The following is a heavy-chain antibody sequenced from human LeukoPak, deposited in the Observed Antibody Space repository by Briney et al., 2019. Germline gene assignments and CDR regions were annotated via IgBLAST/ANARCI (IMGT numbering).Heavy chain of an antibody. CDR1: GGSISSYY. J-gene: IGHJ4*02. CDR3: ARVAAAAGTGLYFDY. Sequence: SETLSLTCTVSGGSISSYYWSWIRQPPGKGLEWIGYIYYSGSTNYNPSLKSRVTISVDTSKNQFSLKLSSVTAADTAVYYCARVAAAAGTGLYFDYWGQGTLVTVSS. V-gene: IGHV4-59*01. D-gene: IGHD6-13*01. CDR2: IYYSGST.